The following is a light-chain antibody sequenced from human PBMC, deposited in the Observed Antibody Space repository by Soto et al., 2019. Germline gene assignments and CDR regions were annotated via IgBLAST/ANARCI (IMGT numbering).Light chain of an antibody. Sequence: DIQLTQSPSFLSASVGDRVTITCRASQDIDNSLAWYQQKSRKAPKLLIQDASTLRSGVPSRFSGSRSGTEFTLTVSGLQPEDLATYYCQQVKSYPISLGQGTRLEIK. J-gene: IGKJ5*01. CDR2: DAS. V-gene: IGKV1-9*01. CDR3: QQVKSYPIS. CDR1: QDIDNS.